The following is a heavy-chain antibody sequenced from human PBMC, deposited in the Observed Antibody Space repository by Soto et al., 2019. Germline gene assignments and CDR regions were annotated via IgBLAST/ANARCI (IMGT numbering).Heavy chain of an antibody. Sequence: QVQLVQSGAEVKKPGSSVKVSCKAPGGTFSTYAISWVRQAPGQGLEWMGGVIPIFGTPKYAQKFQGRVTITADESTGTCYMELRSLRSEDTAVYYCARSQGGSSSLDIYYYYYYGMDVWGQGTTVTVSS. CDR2: VIPIFGTP. D-gene: IGHD2-15*01. V-gene: IGHV1-69*01. J-gene: IGHJ6*02. CDR1: GGTFSTYA. CDR3: ARSQGGSSSLDIYYYYYYGMDV.